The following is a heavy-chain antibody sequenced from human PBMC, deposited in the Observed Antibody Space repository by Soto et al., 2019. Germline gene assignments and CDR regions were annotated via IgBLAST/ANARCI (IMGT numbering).Heavy chain of an antibody. D-gene: IGHD6-6*01. CDR2: IYPGDSDT. Sequence: GESLKISGKGSGYSFTSYWIGWVRQIPGKGLEWMGIIYPGDSDTRYSPSFQGQVTIAADKCIITAHLQWRSLKASAPAMYYCARGSISTPYGMDVWRKGTTVTVSS. CDR1: GYSFTSYW. J-gene: IGHJ6*04. V-gene: IGHV5-51*01. CDR3: ARGSISTPYGMDV.